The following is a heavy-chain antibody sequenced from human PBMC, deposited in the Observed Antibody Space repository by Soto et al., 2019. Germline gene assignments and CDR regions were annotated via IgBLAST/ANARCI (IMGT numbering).Heavy chain of an antibody. D-gene: IGHD6-6*01. CDR3: ARDHLGYSSSVRFDY. Sequence: ASETLSLTCTVSGGSISSYYWSWIRQPPGKGLEWIGYIYYSGSTNYNPSLESRVTISVDTSKNQFSLKLSSVTAADTAVYYCARDHLGYSSSVRFDYWGQGTLVTVSS. V-gene: IGHV4-59*01. CDR2: IYYSGST. CDR1: GGSISSYY. J-gene: IGHJ4*02.